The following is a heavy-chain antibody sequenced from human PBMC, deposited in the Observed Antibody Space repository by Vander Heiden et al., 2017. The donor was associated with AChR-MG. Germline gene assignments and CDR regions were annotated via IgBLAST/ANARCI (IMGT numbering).Heavy chain of an antibody. V-gene: IGHV1-69*01. Sequence: QVQLVQSGAEVKKPGSSVKVSCKASGGTFSSYAISWVRQAPGQGLEWMGGIIPIFGTANYAQKFQGRVTITADESTSTAYMELSSLRSEDTAVYYCARAFHVPGAPYYYYYMDAWGKGTTVTVSS. CDR3: ARAFHVPGAPYYYYYMDA. CDR1: GGTFSSYA. CDR2: IIPIFGTA. J-gene: IGHJ6*03.